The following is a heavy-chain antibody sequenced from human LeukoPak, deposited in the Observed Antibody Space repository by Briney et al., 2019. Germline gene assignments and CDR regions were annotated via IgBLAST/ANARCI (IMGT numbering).Heavy chain of an antibody. CDR1: GGTFSSYA. Sequence: ASVKVSCKASGGTFSSYAISWVRQAPGQGLEWMGGIIPIFGTANYAQKFQGRVTITADESTSTAYMELSSLRSEDTAVYYCARSPHGAAAGTKLAYYYYGMDVWGQGTTVTVSS. J-gene: IGHJ6*02. CDR3: ARSPHGAAAGTKLAYYYYGMDV. V-gene: IGHV1-69*13. CDR2: IIPIFGTA. D-gene: IGHD6-13*01.